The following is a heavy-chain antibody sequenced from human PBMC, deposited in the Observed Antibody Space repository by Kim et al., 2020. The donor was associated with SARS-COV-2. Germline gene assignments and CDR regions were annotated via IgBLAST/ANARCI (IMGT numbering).Heavy chain of an antibody. V-gene: IGHV1-2*02. CDR2: INPNSGGT. Sequence: ASVKVSCKASGYTFTGYYMHWVRQAPGQGLEWMGWINPNSGGTNYAQKFQGRVTMTRDTSISTAYMELSRLRSDDTAVYYCARGTYYYGSGSYYNPEYWGQGTLVTVSS. D-gene: IGHD3-10*01. CDR1: GYTFTGYY. J-gene: IGHJ4*02. CDR3: ARGTYYYGSGSYYNPEY.